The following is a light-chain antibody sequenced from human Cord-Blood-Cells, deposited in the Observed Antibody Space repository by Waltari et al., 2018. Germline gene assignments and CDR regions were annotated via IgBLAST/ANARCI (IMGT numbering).Light chain of an antibody. CDR2: EGS. CDR3: CSYAGSSTEV. J-gene: IGLJ1*01. CDR1: SSDVGSYNL. Sequence: QSALTQPASVSGSPGQSITISCTGTSSDVGSYNLVSWYQQHPGKAPKLMIYEGSKRPAGVSNRCSGSKSGNTASLTISGRQAEDEADYYCCSYAGSSTEVFGTGTKVTVL. V-gene: IGLV2-23*01.